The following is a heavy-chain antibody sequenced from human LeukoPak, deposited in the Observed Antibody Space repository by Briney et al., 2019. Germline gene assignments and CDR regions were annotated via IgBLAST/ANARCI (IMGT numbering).Heavy chain of an antibody. J-gene: IGHJ4*02. CDR2: ISGSGGST. CDR1: GFTFSSYA. CDR3: AKVRGSGSYYRRGYFDY. D-gene: IGHD3-10*01. Sequence: GGSLRLSCAASGFTFSSYAVSWVRQAPGKGLEWVSAISGSGGSTYYADSVKGRFTISRDNSKNTLYLQMNSLRAEDTAVYYCAKVRGSGSYYRRGYFDYWGQGTLVTVSS. V-gene: IGHV3-23*01.